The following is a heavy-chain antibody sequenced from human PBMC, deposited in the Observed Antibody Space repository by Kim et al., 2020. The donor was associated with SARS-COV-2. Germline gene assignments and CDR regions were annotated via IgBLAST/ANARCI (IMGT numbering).Heavy chain of an antibody. CDR2: IWYDGSNK. D-gene: IGHD1-26*01. J-gene: IGHJ6*02. CDR1: GFTFSSYG. V-gene: IGHV3-33*06. CDR3: AKIIGDVGSRLYYYYGMDV. Sequence: GGSLRLSCAASGFTFSSYGMHWVRQAPGKGLEWVAVIWYDGSNKYYADSVKGRFTISRDNSKNTLYLQMNSLRAEDTAVYYCAKIIGDVGSRLYYYYGMDVWGQGTTVTVSS.